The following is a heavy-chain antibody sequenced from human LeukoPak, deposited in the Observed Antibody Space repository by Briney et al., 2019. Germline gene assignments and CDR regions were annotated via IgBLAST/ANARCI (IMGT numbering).Heavy chain of an antibody. D-gene: IGHD4-17*01. V-gene: IGHV3-30-3*01. Sequence: QAGGSLRLSCAASGFTFSSYAMHWVRQAPGNGLEWVAVISYDGSNKYYADSVKGRFTISRDNSKNTLYLQMNSLRAEDTAVYYCARAGGRTTVSSPLVDYWGQGTLVTVSS. CDR3: ARAGGRTTVSSPLVDY. CDR2: ISYDGSNK. J-gene: IGHJ4*02. CDR1: GFTFSSYA.